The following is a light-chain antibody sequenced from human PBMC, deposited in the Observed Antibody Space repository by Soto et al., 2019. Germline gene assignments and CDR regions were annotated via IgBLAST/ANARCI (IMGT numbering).Light chain of an antibody. V-gene: IGKV3-20*01. CDR3: QQYGSSPWT. Sequence: EIVLTQSPGTLSLCPGERATLSCRASQSVSSNYLAWYQQKPGQAPRPLIYGASSRATGIPDRFSGSGAGTDFTLTICRLESEDFAVYYCQQYGSSPWTFGQGTKV. J-gene: IGKJ1*01. CDR1: QSVSSNY. CDR2: GAS.